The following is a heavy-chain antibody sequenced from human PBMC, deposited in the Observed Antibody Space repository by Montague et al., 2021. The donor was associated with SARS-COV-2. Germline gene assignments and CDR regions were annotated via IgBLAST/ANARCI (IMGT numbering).Heavy chain of an antibody. J-gene: IGHJ4*02. CDR1: GGSISSYY. Sequence: SETLSLTCTVSGGSISSYYWSWIRQPPGKGLEWIGYIYCSGSTNYNPSLKSRVTISVDTSKNQFSLKLSSVTAADMAVYYCASQVPDFWSGIDYWGQGTLVTVSS. D-gene: IGHD3-3*01. CDR3: ASQVPDFWSGIDY. V-gene: IGHV4-59*01. CDR2: IYCSGST.